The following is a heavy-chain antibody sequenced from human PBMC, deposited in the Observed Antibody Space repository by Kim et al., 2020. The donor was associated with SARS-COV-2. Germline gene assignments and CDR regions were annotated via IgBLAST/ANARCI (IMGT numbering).Heavy chain of an antibody. V-gene: IGHV3-23*01. Sequence: DSTTYADSVKGRFTISRDNSKNTLYLQMNSLTAEATAIYYCADGDYFLDYWGQGTLVTVSS. J-gene: IGHJ4*02. D-gene: IGHD4-17*01. CDR2: DST. CDR3: ADGDYFLDY.